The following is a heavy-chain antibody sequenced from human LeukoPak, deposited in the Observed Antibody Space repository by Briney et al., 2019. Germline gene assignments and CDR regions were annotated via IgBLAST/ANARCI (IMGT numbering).Heavy chain of an antibody. CDR2: ISYDGSNK. CDR3: ARDHSCSSTSCYTNFDY. CDR1: GFTLSSYA. J-gene: IGHJ4*02. Sequence: PGGSLRLSCAASGFTLSSYAMSWVRQAPGKGLEWVAVISYDGSNKYYADSVKGRFTISRDNSKNTLYLQMNSLRAEDTAVYYCARDHSCSSTSCYTNFDYWGQGTLVTVSS. V-gene: IGHV3-30-3*01. D-gene: IGHD2-2*02.